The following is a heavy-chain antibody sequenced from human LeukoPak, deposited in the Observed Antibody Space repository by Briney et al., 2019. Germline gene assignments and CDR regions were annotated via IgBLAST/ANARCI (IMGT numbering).Heavy chain of an antibody. CDR2: IYTSGST. Sequence: SETLSLTCTVSGGSISSYYWSWIRQPAGKGLEWIGRIYTSGSTNYNPSLKSRVTMSVDKSKNQFSLKLTYVTAADTAVYYCAKDPHTGIAPDYWGQGTLVTVSS. CDR3: AKDPHTGIAPDY. D-gene: IGHD5-18*01. CDR1: GGSISSYY. V-gene: IGHV4-4*07. J-gene: IGHJ4*02.